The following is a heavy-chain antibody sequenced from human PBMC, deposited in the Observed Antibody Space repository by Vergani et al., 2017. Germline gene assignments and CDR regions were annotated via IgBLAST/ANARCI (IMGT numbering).Heavy chain of an antibody. Sequence: QVQLVESGGGVVQPGRSLRLSCAASGFTFSSYGMHWVRQAPGKGLEWVAVISYDGSNKYYADSVKGRFTISRDNSKNTLYLQMNSLRAEDTAVYYCAKEHKPLYYYDSSGTNYFDYWGQGTLVTVSS. CDR1: GFTFSSYG. CDR3: AKEHKPLYYYDSSGTNYFDY. V-gene: IGHV3-30*18. D-gene: IGHD3-22*01. CDR2: ISYDGSNK. J-gene: IGHJ4*02.